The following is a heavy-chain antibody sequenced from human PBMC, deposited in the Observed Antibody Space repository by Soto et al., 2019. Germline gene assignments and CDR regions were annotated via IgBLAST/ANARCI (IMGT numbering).Heavy chain of an antibody. CDR2: VFSSVSA. J-gene: IGHJ4*02. CDR1: GVSVRSYT. CDR3: ARDGMTTGDT. V-gene: IGHV4-4*07. D-gene: IGHD2-21*02. Sequence: PSETLFLTFIVSGVSVRSYTWSWVRQPANKGLEWIGRVFSSVSATYNPSLKSRVSISMDTPENRISLKLDSVTAADAGVYFCARDGMTTGDTWGPGTLVTVSS.